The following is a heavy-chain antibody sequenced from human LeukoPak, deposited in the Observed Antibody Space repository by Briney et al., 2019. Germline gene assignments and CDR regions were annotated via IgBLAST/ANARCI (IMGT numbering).Heavy chain of an antibody. V-gene: IGHV1-2*02. D-gene: IGHD3-22*01. CDR3: ARGVNSHDSRGLYY. CDR1: GYSFTDYY. J-gene: IGHJ4*02. CDR2: INPNIGDT. Sequence: ASVKVSCKASGYSFTDYYLHWVRQAPGQGLEWMVWINPNIGDTNYAQRFQGRVTMTRDTSISTAYMELSRLRSDDTAVYYCARGVNSHDSRGLYYWGQGTLVTVTS.